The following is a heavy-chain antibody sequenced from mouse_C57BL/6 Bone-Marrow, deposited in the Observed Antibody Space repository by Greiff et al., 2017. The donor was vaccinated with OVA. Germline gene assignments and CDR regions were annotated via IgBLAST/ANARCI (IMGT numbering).Heavy chain of an antibody. Sequence: EVQLVESGGGLVKPGGSLKLSCAASGFTFSDYGMHWVRQAPEKGLEWVAYISSGSSTIYYADTVKGRFTISRDNAKNTLFLQMTSLRSEDTAMDDCAREGSNWVYAMDYWGQGTSVTVSS. D-gene: IGHD4-1*01. CDR1: GFTFSDYG. CDR2: ISSGSSTI. V-gene: IGHV5-17*01. CDR3: AREGSNWVYAMDY. J-gene: IGHJ4*01.